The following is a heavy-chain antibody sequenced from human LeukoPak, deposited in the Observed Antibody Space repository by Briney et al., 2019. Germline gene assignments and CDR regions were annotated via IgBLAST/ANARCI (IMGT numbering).Heavy chain of an antibody. J-gene: IGHJ4*02. CDR1: GYTFTGYY. Sequence: ASVKVSCKASGYTFTGYYMHWVLQAPGQGLEWMGWINPNSGGTNYAQKFQGRVTMTRDTSISTAYMELSRLRSDDTAVYYCAVTLGIAAAGTPFDYWGQGTLVTVSS. D-gene: IGHD6-13*01. V-gene: IGHV1-2*02. CDR2: INPNSGGT. CDR3: AVTLGIAAAGTPFDY.